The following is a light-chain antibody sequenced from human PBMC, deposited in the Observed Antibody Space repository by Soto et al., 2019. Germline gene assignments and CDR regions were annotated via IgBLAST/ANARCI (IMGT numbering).Light chain of an antibody. CDR2: DVS. Sequence: QSVLTQPASVSGSPGQSITISCTGTSSDIGGYNYVSWYQQHPGKAPKLMIYDVSDRPSGVSNRFSCSKSGNTASLTISGLQAEDEADYYCASYASSNTVLFGGGTKLTVL. J-gene: IGLJ2*01. CDR3: ASYASSNTVL. CDR1: SSDIGGYNY. V-gene: IGLV2-14*03.